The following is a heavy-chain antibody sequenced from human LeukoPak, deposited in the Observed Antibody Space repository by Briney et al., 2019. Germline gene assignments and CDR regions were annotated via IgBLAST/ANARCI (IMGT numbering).Heavy chain of an antibody. D-gene: IGHD3-10*01. V-gene: IGHV3-15*01. CDR3: AREGRKWGSGSLNYFDY. Sequence: GGSLRLSCVASRFTFSYAWMTWVRQAPGKGLEWVGRIKNRADGGTTDYTAPVKGRFTISRDDSKNTLYLQMNSLKTEDTAVYYCAREGRKWGSGSLNYFDYWGQGTLVTVSS. CDR2: IKNRADGGTT. CDR1: RFTFSYAW. J-gene: IGHJ4*02.